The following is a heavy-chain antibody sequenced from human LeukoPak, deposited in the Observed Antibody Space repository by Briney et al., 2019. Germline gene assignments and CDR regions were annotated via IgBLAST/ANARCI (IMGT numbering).Heavy chain of an antibody. CDR2: ISSSRSTI. CDR3: AKPYYHDDSGS. D-gene: IGHD3-22*01. CDR1: GFTFSSYS. V-gene: IGHV3-48*01. J-gene: IGHJ5*02. Sequence: GGSLRLSCAASGFTFSSYSMNWVRQAPGKGLEWVSYISSSRSTIYYAGAVEGRFTISRDNSKNTVDLQMSGLRAEDTAIYYCAKPYYHDDSGSWGQGTRVTVSS.